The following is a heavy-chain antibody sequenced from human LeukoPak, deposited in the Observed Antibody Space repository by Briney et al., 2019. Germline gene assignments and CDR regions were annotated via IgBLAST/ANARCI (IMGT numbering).Heavy chain of an antibody. CDR2: ISTYNGNT. D-gene: IGHD6-19*01. Sequence: ASVKVSCTAAGYTFTSYGISWVRQAHGQGLEWMGWISTYNGNTHYAQKLQGRVTMTTDTSTSTAYMELRSLRSDDTAVYYCARSSLAVAGSVFDYWGQGTLVTVSS. CDR3: ARSSLAVAGSVFDY. J-gene: IGHJ4*02. CDR1: GYTFTSYG. V-gene: IGHV1-18*01.